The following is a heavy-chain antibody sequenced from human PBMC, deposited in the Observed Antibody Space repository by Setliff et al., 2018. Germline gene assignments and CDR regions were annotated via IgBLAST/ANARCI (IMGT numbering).Heavy chain of an antibody. CDR1: GESFSGHY. CDR3: ARGSSYDKGWFPRTPYYYYYLDV. D-gene: IGHD6-19*01. V-gene: IGHV4-34*01. J-gene: IGHJ6*03. CDR2: INDSGRS. Sequence: PSETLSLTCAVYGESFSGHYWNWIRQPPGKGLEWIGEINDSGRSNYNPSLKSRLTMSVDTYKKQFSLTLTSVTAADTAVYYCARGSSYDKGWFPRTPYYYYYLDVWANGTTVTVSS.